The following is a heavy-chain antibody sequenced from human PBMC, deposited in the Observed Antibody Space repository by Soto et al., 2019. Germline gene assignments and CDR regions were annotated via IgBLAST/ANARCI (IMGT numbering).Heavy chain of an antibody. CDR1: GFTLRTYT. Sequence: PGGSLRLSCAASGFTLRTYTMNWVRQAPGEGLEWVSSISISSSDRYYADSVRGRFTISRDNAKNALYLQMNSLRADDTAVYFCVRGMNPLFGGQGTLVTVSS. CDR3: VRGMNPLF. CDR2: ISISSSDR. V-gene: IGHV3-21*06. J-gene: IGHJ4*01.